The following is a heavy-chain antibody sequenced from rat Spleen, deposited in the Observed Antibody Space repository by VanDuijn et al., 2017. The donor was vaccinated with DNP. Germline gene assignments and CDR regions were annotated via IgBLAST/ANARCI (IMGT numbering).Heavy chain of an antibody. J-gene: IGHJ1*01. CDR2: TNYAGGST. Sequence: EVQLVESGGGLVQPGRSLKLSCAASGFTFSDFYMAWVRQAPTKGLEWVAYTNYAGGSTYNGDSVKGRFTISRDNAENTLYLQINSLRSEDTATYYCARGSGGVRWYFDFWGPGTMVTVSS. CDR3: ARGSGGVRWYFDF. CDR1: GFTFSDFY. D-gene: IGHD1-4*01. V-gene: IGHV5-22*01.